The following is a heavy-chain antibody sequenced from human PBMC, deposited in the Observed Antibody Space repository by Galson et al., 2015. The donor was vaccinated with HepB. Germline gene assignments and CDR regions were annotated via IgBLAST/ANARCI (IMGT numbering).Heavy chain of an antibody. Sequence: SLRLSCAASGFTFSSYWMSWVRQAPGKGLEWVANIKQDGSEKYYVDSVKGRFTISRDNAKNSLYLQMNSLRAEDTAVYYCARDHYGSGSSPYYYGMDVWGQGTTVTVSS. CDR2: IKQDGSEK. V-gene: IGHV3-7*03. J-gene: IGHJ6*02. D-gene: IGHD3-10*01. CDR1: GFTFSSYW. CDR3: ARDHYGSGSSPYYYGMDV.